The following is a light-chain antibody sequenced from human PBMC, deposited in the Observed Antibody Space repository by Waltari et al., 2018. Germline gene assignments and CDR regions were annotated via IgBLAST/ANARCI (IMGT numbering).Light chain of an antibody. CDR1: GSDVGGYNF. CDR3: SSYTSSTKYV. CDR2: GVN. Sequence: QSALTQPASVSGSPGQSITISCTGTGSDVGGYNFAPWYQQHPGKAPKLIIYGVNNRPSGVSHRFSGSKSGNTASLTISGLQAEDEADYYCSSYTSSTKYVFGSGTKVTVL. V-gene: IGLV2-14*01. J-gene: IGLJ1*01.